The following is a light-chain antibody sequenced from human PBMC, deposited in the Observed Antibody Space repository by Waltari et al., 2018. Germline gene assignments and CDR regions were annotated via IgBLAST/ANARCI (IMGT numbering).Light chain of an antibody. Sequence: QSVLTQPPSVSAAPGQKVTIPCPGSSPNIGNNYVSWYQQFPGTAPKLLIYEDNKRPSGIPDRFSASKSGTSATLGIHGVQTGDEADYYCGTWDSSLSVGVFGGGTKVTVV. CDR2: EDN. J-gene: IGLJ2*01. CDR1: SPNIGNNY. V-gene: IGLV1-51*01. CDR3: GTWDSSLSVGV.